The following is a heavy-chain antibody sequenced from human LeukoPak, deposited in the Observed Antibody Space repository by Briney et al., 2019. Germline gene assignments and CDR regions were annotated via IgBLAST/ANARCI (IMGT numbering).Heavy chain of an antibody. D-gene: IGHD3-22*01. Sequence: ASVKVSCTASGYTLTINSIYCVRQAPGQGLEWMGIINPAGGSTTYAQKFQGSRLTLTRDTSTSTVYMELSSLRSEDTAVHYCARGRSVHDRYGYDYFDFGGQGSLVTVSS. J-gene: IGHJ4*02. CDR2: INPAGGST. CDR1: GYTLTINS. V-gene: IGHV1-46*01. CDR3: ARGRSVHDRYGYDYFDF.